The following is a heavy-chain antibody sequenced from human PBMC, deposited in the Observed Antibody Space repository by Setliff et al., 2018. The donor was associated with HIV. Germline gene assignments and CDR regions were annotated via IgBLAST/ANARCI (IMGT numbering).Heavy chain of an antibody. CDR2: MNPNSGNT. Sequence: ASVKVSCKASGYTFTSYDINWVRQATGQGLEWMGWMNPNSGNTGYAQKFQGRVTMTRSTSISTAYMELSSLRSEDTAVYYCASLRYYYDSSGYYRHAFDIWGQGTMVTVSS. J-gene: IGHJ3*02. V-gene: IGHV1-8*02. CDR3: ASLRYYYDSSGYYRHAFDI. D-gene: IGHD3-22*01. CDR1: GYTFTSYD.